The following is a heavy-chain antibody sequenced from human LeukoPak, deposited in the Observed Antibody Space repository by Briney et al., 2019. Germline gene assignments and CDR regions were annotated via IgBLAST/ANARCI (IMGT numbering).Heavy chain of an antibody. D-gene: IGHD2-15*01. CDR1: GFTFNDYY. J-gene: IGHJ4*02. CDR2: INIGGTNT. V-gene: IGHV3-11*05. Sequence: GGSLRLSCAASGFTFNDYYMSWIRQAPGKGLEWLSYINIGGTNTHYADSVKGRFTISRDNAKNSLYLQMNSLRAEDTALYYCAKGIGYCSGGSCHIDYWGQGTLVTVSS. CDR3: AKGIGYCSGGSCHIDY.